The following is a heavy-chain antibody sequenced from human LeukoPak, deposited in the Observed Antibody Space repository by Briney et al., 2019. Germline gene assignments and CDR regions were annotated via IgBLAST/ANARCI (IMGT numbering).Heavy chain of an antibody. CDR1: GYTLTELS. J-gene: IGHJ4*02. CDR2: FDPEDGET. D-gene: IGHD3-16*02. CDR3: ATGSLRLGGFSLGY. V-gene: IGHV1-24*01. Sequence: ASVKVSCKVSGYTLTELSMHWVRQAPGKGLEWMGGFDPEDGETVYAQRFQGRVTMTEDTSTDTAYMELSSLRSEDTAVYYCATGSLRLGGFSLGYWGQGTLVTVSS.